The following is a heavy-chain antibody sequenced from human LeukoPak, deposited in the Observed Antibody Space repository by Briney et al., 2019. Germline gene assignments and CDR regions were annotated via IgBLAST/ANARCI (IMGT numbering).Heavy chain of an antibody. J-gene: IGHJ4*02. V-gene: IGHV3-23*01. D-gene: IGHD2/OR15-2a*01. Sequence: GGSLRLSCAASGFTLSSYAMSWVRQAPGKGLEWVSTLTGSGASTYYADSVKGRFTISRDNSKNTLYLQMNSLRAEDTAVYYCTKDYFLIDYWGQGTLVTVSS. CDR1: GFTLSSYA. CDR3: TKDYFLIDY. CDR2: LTGSGAST.